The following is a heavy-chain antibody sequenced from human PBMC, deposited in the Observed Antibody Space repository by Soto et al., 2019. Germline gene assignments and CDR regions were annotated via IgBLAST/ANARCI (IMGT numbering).Heavy chain of an antibody. Sequence: LSLTCIVSGDSISSYYWSWIRQSPGKGLEWIGYIHYSGSTNYNPSLKSRVAISVDTSKNQFSLKVRSVTAADTAVYYCARETYGDYVGYFDPWGQGIQVTVSS. CDR2: IHYSGST. CDR3: ARETYGDYVGYFDP. D-gene: IGHD4-17*01. V-gene: IGHV4-59*12. CDR1: GDSISSYY. J-gene: IGHJ5*02.